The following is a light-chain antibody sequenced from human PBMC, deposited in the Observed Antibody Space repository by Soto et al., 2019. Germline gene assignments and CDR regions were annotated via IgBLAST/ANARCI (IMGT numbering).Light chain of an antibody. CDR3: QQYGSSFT. J-gene: IGKJ3*01. CDR1: QSVTSNY. CDR2: GAS. Sequence: ETVLTQSPGTLSLSPGERATLSCWASQSVTSNYLAWYQQKPGQAPRLLIYGASSRATGIPDRFGGSGSGTDFTLTISRLEPEDFAVYYCQQYGSSFTFGPGTKVDIK. V-gene: IGKV3-20*01.